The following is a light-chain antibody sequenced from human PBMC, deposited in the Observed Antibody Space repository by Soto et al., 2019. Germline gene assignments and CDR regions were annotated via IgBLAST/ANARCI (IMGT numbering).Light chain of an antibody. Sequence: QSVLAQPASVSGSPGQSITISCTGTSSDVGGYNYVSWYQQHPGKAPKLMIYDVSNRPSGVSNRFPGSKSGNTASLTISGLQAEDEADYYCSSYTSSSTHDVFGTGTKVTDL. V-gene: IGLV2-14*01. J-gene: IGLJ1*01. CDR3: SSYTSSSTHDV. CDR2: DVS. CDR1: SSDVGGYNY.